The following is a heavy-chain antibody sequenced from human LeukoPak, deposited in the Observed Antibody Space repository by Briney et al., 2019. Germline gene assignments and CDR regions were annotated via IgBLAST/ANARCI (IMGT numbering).Heavy chain of an antibody. V-gene: IGHV1-2*02. J-gene: IGHJ4*02. Sequence: ASVKVSCKASGYIFSNHYIHWVRQAPGQGLEWMGWINPNSGGTNYAQKFQGRVTMTRDTSISTAYMELSRLRSDDTAVYYCAREYSSSCLYYWGQGTLVTVSS. CDR1: GYIFSNHY. CDR2: INPNSGGT. CDR3: AREYSSSCLYY. D-gene: IGHD6-13*01.